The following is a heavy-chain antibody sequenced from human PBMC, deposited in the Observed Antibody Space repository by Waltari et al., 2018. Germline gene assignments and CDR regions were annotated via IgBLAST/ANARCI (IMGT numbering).Heavy chain of an antibody. V-gene: IGHV4-59*01. CDR2: IYYIWST. J-gene: IGHJ4*02. Sequence: QVQLQESGTGLVKPSETMYLTCTVAGGSISSNYWSWIRQPPGKGLEWIGLIYYIWSTNYHPSRKIRVTISVDTSKNQFSLKLSSVTAADTAVYYCARAPATSTLDYWGQGTLVTVSS. CDR1: GGSISSNY. D-gene: IGHD1-26*01. CDR3: ARAPATSTLDY.